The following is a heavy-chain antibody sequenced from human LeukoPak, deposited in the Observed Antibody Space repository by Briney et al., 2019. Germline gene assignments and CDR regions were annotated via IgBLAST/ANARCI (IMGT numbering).Heavy chain of an antibody. Sequence: WGSLRLSCAVSGVSFSTYSMSWIRQAPGKGLEWVSYISSSTNNIYYADPVSRVSTSFKENTNNSLYLQNNMTTAEDTAYYYCAREYFGTYGQFDYWGQGTLVTVSS. D-gene: IGHD3-10*01. CDR3: AREYFGTYGQFDY. CDR1: GVSFSTYS. V-gene: IGHV3-21*01. CDR2: ISSSTNNI. J-gene: IGHJ4*02.